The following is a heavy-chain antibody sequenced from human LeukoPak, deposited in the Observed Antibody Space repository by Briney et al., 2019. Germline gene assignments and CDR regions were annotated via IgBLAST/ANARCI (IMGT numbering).Heavy chain of an antibody. CDR3: GGEPRSMAY. Sequence: PGGSLRLSCAASGFSFNSIWMSWVRQAPGKGLEWVASTNEDGSHGQYLDSVKGRFTISRDNAKNSLFLQVNSLRLEDTAVYYCGGEPRSMAYWGQGTLLTVSS. CDR2: TNEDGSHG. V-gene: IGHV3-7*01. J-gene: IGHJ4*02. CDR1: GFSFNSIW. D-gene: IGHD2-21*01.